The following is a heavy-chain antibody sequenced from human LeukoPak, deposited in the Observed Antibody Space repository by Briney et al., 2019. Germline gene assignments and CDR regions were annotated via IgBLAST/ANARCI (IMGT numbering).Heavy chain of an antibody. Sequence: GGSLRLSCAASGFTFSSYGMHWVRQIPGKGLEWVGRIESKTDGGTTDYAAPVKGRFTISRDDSTNTLYLQMNSPKSEDTAVYYCTTYGSGRKFDYWGQGILVTVSS. J-gene: IGHJ4*02. CDR3: TTYGSGRKFDY. CDR2: IESKTDGGTT. D-gene: IGHD3-10*01. CDR1: GFTFSSYG. V-gene: IGHV3-15*04.